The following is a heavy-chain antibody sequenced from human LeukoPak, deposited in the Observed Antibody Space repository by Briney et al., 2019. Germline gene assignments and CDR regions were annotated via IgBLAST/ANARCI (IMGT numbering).Heavy chain of an antibody. CDR2: INHSGSA. V-gene: IGHV4-34*01. J-gene: IGHJ4*02. CDR3: ARGGAARPRIYYFDY. CDR1: GGSFSGYY. D-gene: IGHD6-6*01. Sequence: SETLSLTCAVYGGSFSGYYWSWIRQPPGKGLEWIGEINHSGSANYNPSLKSRVTISVDTSKNQFSLKLSSVTAADTAVYYCARGGAARPRIYYFDYWGQGTLVTVSS.